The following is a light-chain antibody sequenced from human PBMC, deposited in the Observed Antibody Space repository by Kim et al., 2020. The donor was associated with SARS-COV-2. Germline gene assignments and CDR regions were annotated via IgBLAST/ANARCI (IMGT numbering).Light chain of an antibody. CDR3: NSRDSSGNHVA. CDR1: SLRSYY. J-gene: IGLJ2*01. CDR2: DKS. Sequence: ALGQTVRITCQGDSLRSYYASWYQQKPGQAPLLVIYDKSNRPSGIPDRFSGSSSGNTASLTITGAQAEDEADYYCNSRDSSGNHVAFGGGTQLTVL. V-gene: IGLV3-19*01.